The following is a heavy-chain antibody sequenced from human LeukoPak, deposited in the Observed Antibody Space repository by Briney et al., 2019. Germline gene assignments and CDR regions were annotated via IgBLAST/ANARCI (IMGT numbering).Heavy chain of an antibody. CDR3: ARVGRVSIYPSYMDV. CDR1: GFTFSTFP. J-gene: IGHJ6*03. D-gene: IGHD6-6*01. V-gene: IGHV3-30*04. Sequence: PGGSLRLSCEASGFTFSTFPMHWVRQTPDKRLEWGAVISDDGRDTYYADSVKGRFTISRDNSKNTLYLQMNSLSPEDTAVVYCARVGRVSIYPSYMDVWGKGTTVTVSS. CDR2: ISDDGRDT.